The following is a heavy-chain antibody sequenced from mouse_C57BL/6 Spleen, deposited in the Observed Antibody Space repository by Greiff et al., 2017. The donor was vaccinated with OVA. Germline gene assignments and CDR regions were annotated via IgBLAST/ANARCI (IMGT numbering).Heavy chain of an antibody. CDR3: ARHLLSYYAMDY. J-gene: IGHJ4*01. CDR1: GYAFTNYL. V-gene: IGHV1-54*01. CDR2: INPGSGGT. D-gene: IGHD2-1*01. Sequence: QVHVKQSGAELVRPGTSVKVSCKASGYAFTNYLIEWVKQRPGQGLEWIGVINPGSGGTNYNEKFKGKATLTADKSSSTAYMQLSSLTSEDSAVYFCARHLLSYYAMDYWGQGTSVTVSS.